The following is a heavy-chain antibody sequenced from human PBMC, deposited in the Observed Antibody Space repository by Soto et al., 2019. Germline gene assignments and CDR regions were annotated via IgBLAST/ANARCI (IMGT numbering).Heavy chain of an antibody. CDR2: INHSGST. D-gene: IGHD2-15*01. J-gene: IGHJ4*02. Sequence: SETLSLTCAVYGGSFSGYYWSWIRQPPGKGLEWIGEINHSGSTNYNPSLKSRVTISVDTSKNQFSLKLSSVTAADTAVYYCARKYCSGGSCRYYFDYWGQGTLVTVSS. V-gene: IGHV4-34*01. CDR3: ARKYCSGGSCRYYFDY. CDR1: GGSFSGYY.